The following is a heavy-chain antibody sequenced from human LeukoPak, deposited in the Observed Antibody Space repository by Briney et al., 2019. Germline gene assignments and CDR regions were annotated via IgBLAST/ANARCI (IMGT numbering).Heavy chain of an antibody. CDR3: AKEKNYYDSSGYYDY. J-gene: IGHJ4*02. V-gene: IGHV3-23*01. Sequence: PGGSLRLSCAASGFTFSSYAMSWVRRAPGKGLEWVSAISGSGGSTYYADSVKGRFTISRDNSKNTLYLQMDSLRAEDTAIYYCAKEKNYYDSSGYYDYWGQGTLVTVSS. D-gene: IGHD3-22*01. CDR1: GFTFSSYA. CDR2: ISGSGGST.